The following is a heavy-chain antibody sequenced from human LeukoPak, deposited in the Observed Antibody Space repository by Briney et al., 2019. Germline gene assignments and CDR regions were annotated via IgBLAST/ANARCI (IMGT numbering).Heavy chain of an antibody. Sequence: GGSLRLSCATSGFTFSSYAMSWVRQAPGKGLEWVSGIGASGGSTYYADSVKGRFTISRDNSKNTLYLQMNSLRAEDTAVYYCAKDTFASTYYYDSSGNDYWGQGTLVTVSS. CDR1: GFTFSSYA. CDR2: IGASGGST. CDR3: AKDTFASTYYYDSSGNDY. J-gene: IGHJ4*02. V-gene: IGHV3-23*01. D-gene: IGHD3-22*01.